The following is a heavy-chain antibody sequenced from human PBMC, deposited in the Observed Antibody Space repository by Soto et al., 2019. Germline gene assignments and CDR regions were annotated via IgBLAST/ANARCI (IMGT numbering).Heavy chain of an antibody. CDR2: IWYDASHK. CDR3: ARDKAFGGTIDSAFDS. D-gene: IGHD3-16*01. V-gene: IGHV3-33*01. J-gene: IGHJ4*02. CDR1: GFTFNNYG. Sequence: QVQVVESGGGVVQPGTSLRLSCAASGFTFNNYGMHWVRQAPGKVLEWVAVIWYDASHKYYADSVKGRFTISRDNSKNTLYLQMSSLRGEDTAVYYGARDKAFGGTIDSAFDSWGQGTLVTVSS.